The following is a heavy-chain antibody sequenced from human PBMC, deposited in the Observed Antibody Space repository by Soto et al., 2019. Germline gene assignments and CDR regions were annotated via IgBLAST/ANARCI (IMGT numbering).Heavy chain of an antibody. J-gene: IGHJ4*02. CDR3: AREGNSDATGHANFDS. CDR2: VYYSGST. Sequence: KPSETLSLTCSVSGGSMTGSYWNWIRQPPGKTLEWIGYVYYSGSTSYNRSLMSRVTISVDTSKNQFSLNLRSVTSADTALYYCAREGNSDATGHANFDSWGQGILVTVSS. D-gene: IGHD1-26*01. CDR1: GGSMTGSY. V-gene: IGHV4-59*01.